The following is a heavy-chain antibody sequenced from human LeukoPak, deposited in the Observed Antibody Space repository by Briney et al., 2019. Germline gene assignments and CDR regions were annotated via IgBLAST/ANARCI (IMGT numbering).Heavy chain of an antibody. CDR3: AKGNDYGGY. Sequence: PGGSLRLSCAASGFDFTTHAMHWARQAPGKGLEWVAVISYDGSNKYYADSVKGRFTISRDNSKNTLYLQMNSLRAEDTAVYYCAKGNDYGGYWGQGTLVTVSS. V-gene: IGHV3-30*18. J-gene: IGHJ4*02. CDR2: ISYDGSNK. CDR1: GFDFTTHA.